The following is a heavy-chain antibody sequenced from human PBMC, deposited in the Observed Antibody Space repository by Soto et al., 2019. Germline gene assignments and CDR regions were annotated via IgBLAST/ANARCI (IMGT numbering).Heavy chain of an antibody. D-gene: IGHD2-2*01. CDR3: TRRSSCSSTSCYLDY. Sequence: EVQLVESGGGLVQPGGSLKLSCAASGFTFSGSAMHWVRQASGKGLEWVGRIRSKANSYATAYAASVKGRFTISRDDSKNTAYLQMNSLKTEDTAVYYCTRRSSCSSTSCYLDYWGQGTLVTFSS. J-gene: IGHJ4*02. CDR1: GFTFSGSA. CDR2: IRSKANSYAT. V-gene: IGHV3-73*01.